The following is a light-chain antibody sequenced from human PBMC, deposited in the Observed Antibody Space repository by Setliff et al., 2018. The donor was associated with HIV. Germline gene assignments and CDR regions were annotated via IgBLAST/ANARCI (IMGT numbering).Light chain of an antibody. CDR2: DVT. CDR1: SSDVGGYNY. V-gene: IGLV2-23*02. Sequence: QSVLTQPASVSGSPGQSITISCTGTSSDVGGYNYVSWYQQHPGKAPKLMIYDVTNRPSGVSYRFSGSKSGYTASLTISGLQAEDEADYYCCSYAGSTSYVFGTGTKVTVL. J-gene: IGLJ1*01. CDR3: CSYAGSTSYV.